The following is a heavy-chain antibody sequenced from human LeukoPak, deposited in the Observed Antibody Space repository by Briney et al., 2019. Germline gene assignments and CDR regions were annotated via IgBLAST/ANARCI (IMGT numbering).Heavy chain of an antibody. CDR2: INHSGST. CDR1: GGSFSGFY. CDR3: ARRVRVSGSRIAAAGTSVASYYYYMDV. D-gene: IGHD6-13*01. Sequence: SETLSLTCAVYGGSFSGFYWSWIRQPPGKGLEWIWEINHSGSTNYNPSLKSRVTISVDTSKNQFSLKLSSVTAADTAVYYCARRVRVSGSRIAAAGTSVASYYYYMDVWGKGTTVTVSS. V-gene: IGHV4-34*01. J-gene: IGHJ6*03.